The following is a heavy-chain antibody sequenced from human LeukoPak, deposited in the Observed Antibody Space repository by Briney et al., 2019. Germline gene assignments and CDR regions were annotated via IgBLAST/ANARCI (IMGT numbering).Heavy chain of an antibody. D-gene: IGHD6-6*01. J-gene: IGHJ6*03. Sequence: SETLSLTCAVYGGCFSGYYWSWIRQPPGKGLEWIGEINHSGSTNYNPSLKSRVTISVDTSKNQFSLKLSSVTAADTAVYYCAGLAARRYYYYYMDVWGKGTTVTVSS. CDR3: AGLAARRYYYYYMDV. V-gene: IGHV4-34*01. CDR1: GGCFSGYY. CDR2: INHSGST.